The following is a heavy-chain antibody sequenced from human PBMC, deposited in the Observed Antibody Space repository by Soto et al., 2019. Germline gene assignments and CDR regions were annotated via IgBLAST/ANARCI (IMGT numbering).Heavy chain of an antibody. Sequence: ASVKVSCKASGYTFTGYYMHWVRQAPGQGLEWMGWINPNSGGTNYAQRFQGWVTMTRDTSISTAYMELSRLRSDDTAVYYCARDQYDFWSGSQGADYYYGMDVWGQGTTVTVSS. CDR3: ARDQYDFWSGSQGADYYYGMDV. D-gene: IGHD3-3*01. J-gene: IGHJ6*02. V-gene: IGHV1-2*04. CDR1: GYTFTGYY. CDR2: INPNSGGT.